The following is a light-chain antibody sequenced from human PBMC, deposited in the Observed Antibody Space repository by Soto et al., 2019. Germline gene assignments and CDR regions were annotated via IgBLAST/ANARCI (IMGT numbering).Light chain of an antibody. CDR1: GSDVGGYNY. Sequence: QSALTQPASVSGSPGQSIAISCTGTGSDVGGYNYVSWYQQHPDKAPKLIIYGVSDRPSGVSNRLSGSKSGNTASLTISGLQAEDEADYYCSSSSSSSPVVFGGGTKLTVL. CDR3: SSSSSSSPVV. V-gene: IGLV2-14*01. CDR2: GVS. J-gene: IGLJ2*01.